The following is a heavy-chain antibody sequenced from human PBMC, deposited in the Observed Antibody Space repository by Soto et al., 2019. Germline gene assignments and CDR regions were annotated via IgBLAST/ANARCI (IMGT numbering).Heavy chain of an antibody. V-gene: IGHV1-2*04. J-gene: IGHJ6*02. Sequence: ASVKVSCKASGYTFTGYYMHWVRQAPGQGLEWMGWINPNSGGTNYAQKFQGWVTMTRDTSISTAYMELSRLRSDDTAVYYCARDHSSSWYGTDYYYGMDVWGQGTTVTVSS. CDR2: INPNSGGT. D-gene: IGHD6-13*01. CDR1: GYTFTGYY. CDR3: ARDHSSSWYGTDYYYGMDV.